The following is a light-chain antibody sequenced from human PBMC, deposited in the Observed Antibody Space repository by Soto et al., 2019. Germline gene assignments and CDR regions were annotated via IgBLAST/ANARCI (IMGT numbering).Light chain of an antibody. CDR2: AAS. V-gene: IGKV1-39*01. CDR1: QSISSY. J-gene: IGKJ4*01. CDR3: QQRSSGPPRVT. Sequence: DIQMTQSPSSLSASVGDRVTITCRASQSISSYLNWYQQKPGKAPKLLIYAASSLQSGVPSRFSGSGSGTDFTLTISSLEPEDFAIYYCQQRSSGPPRVTFGGGTKVDIK.